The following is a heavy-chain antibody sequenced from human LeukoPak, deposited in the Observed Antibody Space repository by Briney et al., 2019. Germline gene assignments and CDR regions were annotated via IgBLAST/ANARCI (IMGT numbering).Heavy chain of an antibody. J-gene: IGHJ6*02. D-gene: IGHD2-8*01. Sequence: SQTLSLTCTVSGGSISSGDYYWSWIRQPPGKGLEWMGYIYYSGNTYYNPSLKSRVTISVDTSKNQFSLKLSSVTAADTAVYFCARDRVVDGYYYYGMDVWGQGTAVTVSS. CDR1: GGSISSGDYY. CDR3: ARDRVVDGYYYYGMDV. CDR2: IYYSGNT. V-gene: IGHV4-30-4*01.